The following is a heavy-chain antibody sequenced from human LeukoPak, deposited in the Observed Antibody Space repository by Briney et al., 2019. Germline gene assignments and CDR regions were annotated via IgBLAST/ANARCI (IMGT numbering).Heavy chain of an antibody. D-gene: IGHD3-3*01. J-gene: IGHJ4*02. CDR3: AREESGISISGVVIL. CDR2: IAYDGSNK. V-gene: IGHV3-30*04. CDR1: GFTFSSYA. Sequence: GGSLRLSCAASGFTFSSYAMHWVRQAPGKGLEWVAIIAYDGSNKYYADSVKGRFTISRDNSKNTLYLEMNSLGAEDTAVYYCAREESGISISGVVILWGQGTLVTVSS.